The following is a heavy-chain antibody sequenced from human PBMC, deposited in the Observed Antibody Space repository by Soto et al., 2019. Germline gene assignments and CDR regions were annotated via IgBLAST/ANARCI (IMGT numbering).Heavy chain of an antibody. CDR2: IWYDGSNK. V-gene: IGHV3-33*01. CDR1: GLTLSSYG. CDR3: ARDSGGYHPYYYYYGMDV. D-gene: IGHD3-22*01. Sequence: PGGTLRLSCAASGLTLSSYGMHWVRQAPGKGLEWVAVIWYDGSNKYYADSVKGRFTISRDNSKNTLYLQMNSLRAEDTAVYYCARDSGGYHPYYYYYGMDVWGQGTTVTVSS. J-gene: IGHJ6*02.